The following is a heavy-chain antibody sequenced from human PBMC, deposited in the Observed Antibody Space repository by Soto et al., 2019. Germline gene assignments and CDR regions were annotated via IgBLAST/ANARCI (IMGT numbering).Heavy chain of an antibody. CDR3: ARVSFHDYYHRPIDY. J-gene: IGHJ4*02. CDR2: IYYSGST. CDR1: GGSISSYY. D-gene: IGHD3-22*01. V-gene: IGHV4-59*08. Sequence: PSETLSLTCTVSGGSISSYYWSWFRQPPGKGLEWIGYIYYSGSTNYNPSLKSRVTISVDTSKNQFSLKLSSVTAADTAVYYCARVSFHDYYHRPIDYWGQGTLVTVSS.